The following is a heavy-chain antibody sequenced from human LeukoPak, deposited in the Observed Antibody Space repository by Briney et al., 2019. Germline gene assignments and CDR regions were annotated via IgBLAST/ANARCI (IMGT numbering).Heavy chain of an antibody. J-gene: IGHJ4*02. Sequence: SQTLSLTCTVSGGSISSGDYYWSWIRQPPGTGLEWIGYIYYSGSTYYNPSLKSRVTISVDTSKNQFSLKLSSVTAADTAVYYCARDKRGGYSGRLDYGLDYWGQGTLVTVSS. CDR1: GGSISSGDYY. V-gene: IGHV4-30-4*01. D-gene: IGHD5-12*01. CDR2: IYYSGST. CDR3: ARDKRGGYSGRLDYGLDY.